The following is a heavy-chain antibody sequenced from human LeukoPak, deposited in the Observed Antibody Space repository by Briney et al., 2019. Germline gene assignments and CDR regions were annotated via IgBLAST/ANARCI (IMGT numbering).Heavy chain of an antibody. CDR2: INQDGTEK. Sequence: GGSLRLSCAASGFSFSTYWMSWVRQAPGKGLEWVANINQDGTEKYYVDSVKGRFTVSRDYTKNSLYLQMNSLRVEDTAVYYCAKVAKYYYGPETYYFFEQWGQGTPVTASS. CDR1: GFSFSTYW. J-gene: IGHJ4*02. V-gene: IGHV3-7*01. D-gene: IGHD3-10*01. CDR3: AKVAKYYYGPETYYFFEQ.